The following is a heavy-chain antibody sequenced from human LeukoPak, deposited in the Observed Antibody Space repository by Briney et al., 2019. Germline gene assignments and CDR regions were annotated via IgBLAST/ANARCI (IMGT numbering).Heavy chain of an antibody. J-gene: IGHJ5*02. CDR2: IYPGDSDT. CDR3: ARHPIAAGGAYNWFDP. V-gene: IGHV5-51*01. D-gene: IGHD6-13*01. CDR1: GYRFISYW. Sequence: GESLKISCKGSGYRFISYWIGWVRQMPGKGLEWMGIIYPGDSDTRYSPSFQGQVTISADKSINTAYLQWISLKASDTAMYYCARHPIAAGGAYNWFDPWGQGTLVTVSS.